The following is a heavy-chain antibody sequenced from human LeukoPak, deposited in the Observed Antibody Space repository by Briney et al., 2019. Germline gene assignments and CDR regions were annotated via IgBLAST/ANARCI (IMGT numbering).Heavy chain of an antibody. D-gene: IGHD6-19*01. J-gene: IGHJ5*02. CDR1: GGSISSGGYY. Sequence: SETLSLTCTVAGGSISSGGYYWSWIRQHPEKGLELIGYVYYNGGTNYNPSLKSRVTISVDTSKNQFSLNLNSVTAADTAVYYRARDFRTRHMTVAGPGWFDPWGQGFLVTVSS. V-gene: IGHV4-31*03. CDR3: ARDFRTRHMTVAGPGWFDP. CDR2: VYYNGGT.